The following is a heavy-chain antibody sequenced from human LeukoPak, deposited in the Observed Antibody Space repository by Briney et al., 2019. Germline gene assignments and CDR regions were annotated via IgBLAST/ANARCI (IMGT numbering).Heavy chain of an antibody. Sequence: PGGSLRLSCAASGFTFSTCAMHWVRQAPGKGLEWVAFISFEGSRKYYADSVKGRITISRDNSKNALYLQMNSLRGEDTAVYYCAKDLTDKWSFAPWGQGTLVTVSS. D-gene: IGHD3-16*01. J-gene: IGHJ5*02. CDR3: AKDLTDKWSFAP. CDR2: ISFEGSRK. V-gene: IGHV3-30*18. CDR1: GFTFSTCA.